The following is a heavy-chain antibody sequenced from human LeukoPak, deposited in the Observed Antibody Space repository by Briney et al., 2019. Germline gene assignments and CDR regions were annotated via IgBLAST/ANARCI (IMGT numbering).Heavy chain of an antibody. CDR1: GFTFSNYW. Sequence: PGGSLRLSCAASGFTFSNYWMHWVRQAPGKGLVWVSLINSDGSSTIYADSVKGRFTISRDNAKNTLYLQMNSLRAEDTAVYYCARGRGGGTSTFDPWGQGTLVTVSS. J-gene: IGHJ5*02. CDR2: INSDGSST. D-gene: IGHD4-23*01. V-gene: IGHV3-74*01. CDR3: ARGRGGGTSTFDP.